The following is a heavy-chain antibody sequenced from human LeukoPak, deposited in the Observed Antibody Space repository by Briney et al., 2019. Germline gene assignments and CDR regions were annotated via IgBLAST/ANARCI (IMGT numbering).Heavy chain of an antibody. Sequence: PSETLSLTCTVSGGSVSSGSYYWSSIRQPPGKGLEWIGYIYYSGSTNYNPSLKSRVTISVDTSKNQFSLKLSSVTAADTAVYYCARQNPHYHSFDYWGQGTLVTVSS. J-gene: IGHJ4*02. V-gene: IGHV4-61*01. CDR3: ARQNPHYHSFDY. D-gene: IGHD3-10*01. CDR1: GGSVSSGSYY. CDR2: IYYSGST.